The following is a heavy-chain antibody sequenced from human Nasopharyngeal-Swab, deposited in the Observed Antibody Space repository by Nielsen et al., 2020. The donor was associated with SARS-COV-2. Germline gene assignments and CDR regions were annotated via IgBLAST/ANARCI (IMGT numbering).Heavy chain of an antibody. D-gene: IGHD1-26*01. CDR3: VRNGGALDF. Sequence: GESLKISCAASGFTFTNHWMSWVRQAPGKGLEWLANINQAGSVQKYVDSVKGRFFISRDNTEKTLFLQMNSLTVRDTAVYYCVRNGGALDFWGQGTMVTVSS. V-gene: IGHV3-7*01. CDR2: INQAGSVQ. CDR1: GFTFTNHW. J-gene: IGHJ4*02.